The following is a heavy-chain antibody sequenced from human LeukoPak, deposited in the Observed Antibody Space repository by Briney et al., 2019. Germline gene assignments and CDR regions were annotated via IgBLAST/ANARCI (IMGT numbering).Heavy chain of an antibody. CDR3: ARDPRTVTTVNSVFDY. CDR2: ISAYNGNT. D-gene: IGHD4-17*01. J-gene: IGHJ4*02. CDR1: GYTFTGYY. V-gene: IGHV1-18*04. Sequence: GASVKVSCKASGYTFTGYYMHWVRQAPGQGLEWMGWISAYNGNTNYAQKLQGRVTMTTDTSTSTAYMELRSLRSDDTAVYYCARDPRTVTTVNSVFDYWGQGTLVTVSS.